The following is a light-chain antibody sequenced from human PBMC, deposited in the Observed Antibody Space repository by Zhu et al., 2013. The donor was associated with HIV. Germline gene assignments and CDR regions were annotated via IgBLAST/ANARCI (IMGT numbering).Light chain of an antibody. CDR1: QSVIANY. CDR3: QQRTNWPPTWT. V-gene: IGKV3D-20*02. J-gene: IGKJ1*01. Sequence: EIVLTQSPGTLSLSPGERATLSCRASQSVIANYLAWYQHKPGQAPRLLIYGASTRATGIPARFSGSGSGTDFTLTISRLEPEDFAVYYCQQRTNWPPTWTFGQGTKV. CDR2: GAS.